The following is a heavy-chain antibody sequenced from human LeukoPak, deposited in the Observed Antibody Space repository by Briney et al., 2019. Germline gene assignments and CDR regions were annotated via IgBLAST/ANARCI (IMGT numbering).Heavy chain of an antibody. Sequence: SETLSLTCTVSGGSISSYYWSWIRQPPGKGLEWIGDIYYSGSTNYNPSLKSRVTISVDTSRNQFSLKLSSVTAADTAVYYCARGLGYCSGGSCYSSAGSYYYYGMDVWGQGTTVTVSS. CDR2: IYYSGST. V-gene: IGHV4-59*01. J-gene: IGHJ6*02. CDR3: ARGLGYCSGGSCYSSAGSYYYYGMDV. D-gene: IGHD2-15*01. CDR1: GGSISSYY.